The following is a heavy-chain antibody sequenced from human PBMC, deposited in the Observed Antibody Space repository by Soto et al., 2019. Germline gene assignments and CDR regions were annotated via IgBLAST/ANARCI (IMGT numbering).Heavy chain of an antibody. CDR1: GVAFSTHA. J-gene: IGHJ4*01. D-gene: IGHD4-17*01. Sequence: QVQLVQSGGEVKRPRSSVKVSCKASGVAFSTHAIYWVRQAPGQGLELMGVITPRFGAANYAQKFQDRVTITADESTSTAYLEVSDLRSEDTAVYYCARDLEYGQKIFDDWGHGTQVIVSS. V-gene: IGHV1-69*01. CDR2: ITPRFGAA. CDR3: ARDLEYGQKIFDD.